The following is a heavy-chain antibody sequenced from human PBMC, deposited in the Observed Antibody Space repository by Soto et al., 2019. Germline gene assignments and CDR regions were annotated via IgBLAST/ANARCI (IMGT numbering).Heavy chain of an antibody. D-gene: IGHD2-15*01. J-gene: IGHJ6*02. CDR2: ISNDGSNK. V-gene: IGHV3-30*18. Sequence: QVQLVESGGGVVQPGTSLRLSCAASGFTFSNYGMHWVRQAPGKGLEWVALISNDGSNKKYADSVKGRLTNSRDNSKDTLHLQMNRLRGEDTAVYYCAKDEVRVVVVARAYHGMDVWGQGTTVTVSS. CDR3: AKDEVRVVVVARAYHGMDV. CDR1: GFTFSNYG.